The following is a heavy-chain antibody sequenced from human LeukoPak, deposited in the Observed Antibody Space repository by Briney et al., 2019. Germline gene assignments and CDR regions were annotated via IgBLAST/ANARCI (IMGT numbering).Heavy chain of an antibody. CDR2: ISSSSYT. Sequence: GGSLRLSCAASGFTFSDYYMSWIRQAPGKGLEWVSYISSSSYTNYADSVKGRFTISRDNAKNSLYLQMNSLRAEDTAVYYRARDQDSYCSGGSCYFTAFDYWGQGTLVTVSS. CDR3: ARDQDSYCSGGSCYFTAFDY. V-gene: IGHV3-11*06. J-gene: IGHJ4*02. CDR1: GFTFSDYY. D-gene: IGHD2-15*01.